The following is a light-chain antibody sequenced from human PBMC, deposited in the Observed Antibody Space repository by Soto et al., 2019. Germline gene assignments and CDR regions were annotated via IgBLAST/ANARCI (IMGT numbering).Light chain of an antibody. V-gene: IGLV2-8*01. Sequence: QSALTQPPSASGSPGQSFTISCTGTSSDVGGYNYVSWYQQHPGKVPKLLVYEVNKRPSGVPDRFSGSKSGNTASLTVSGLQAEDEADYYFTSYAGGNNVFGTGTKLTVL. CDR1: SSDVGGYNY. CDR2: EVN. J-gene: IGLJ1*01. CDR3: TSYAGGNNV.